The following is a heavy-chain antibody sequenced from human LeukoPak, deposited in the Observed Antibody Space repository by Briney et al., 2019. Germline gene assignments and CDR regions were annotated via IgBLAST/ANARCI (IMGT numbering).Heavy chain of an antibody. Sequence: SETLSLTCTVSGGSISSYYWSRIRQPPGKGLEWIGYIYYSGSTNYNPSLKSRVTISVDTSKNQFSLKLSSVTAADTAVYYCARVRMSDSSWYFDYWGQGTLVTVSS. CDR2: IYYSGST. V-gene: IGHV4-59*01. D-gene: IGHD6-13*01. CDR1: GGSISSYY. CDR3: ARVRMSDSSWYFDY. J-gene: IGHJ4*02.